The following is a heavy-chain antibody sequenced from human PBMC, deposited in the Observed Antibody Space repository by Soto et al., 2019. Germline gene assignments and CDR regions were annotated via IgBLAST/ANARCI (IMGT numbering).Heavy chain of an antibody. J-gene: IGHJ6*02. D-gene: IGHD6-13*01. CDR2: IIPIFGTA. Sequence: SVKVSCKASGGTFSSYAISWVRQAPGQGLEWMGGIIPIFGTANYAQKFQGRVTITADKSTSTAYIELSSLRSEDTAVYYCAREGAEDSSSWSPWEGYYYGMDVWGQGTTVTVSS. CDR1: GGTFSSYA. V-gene: IGHV1-69*06. CDR3: AREGAEDSSSWSPWEGYYYGMDV.